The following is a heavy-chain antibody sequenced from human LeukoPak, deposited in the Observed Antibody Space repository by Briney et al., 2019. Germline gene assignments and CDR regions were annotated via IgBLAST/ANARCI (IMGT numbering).Heavy chain of an antibody. CDR2: IYYSGST. V-gene: IGHV4-39*01. CDR3: ARAQYYDYVWGSYRTPFDY. D-gene: IGHD3-16*02. Sequence: SETLSLTCTVSGDSITSSLYFWGWIRQPPGKGLEWIGNIYYSGSTNYNPSLKSRVTISVDTSKNQFSLKLTSVTAADTAVYYCARAQYYDYVWGSYRTPFDYWGQGTLVTVSS. CDR1: GDSITSSLYF. J-gene: IGHJ4*02.